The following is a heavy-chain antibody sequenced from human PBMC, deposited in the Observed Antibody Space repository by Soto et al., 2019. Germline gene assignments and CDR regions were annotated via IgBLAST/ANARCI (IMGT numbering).Heavy chain of an antibody. V-gene: IGHV1-69*01. CDR2: IIPIFGTA. Sequence: QVQLVQSGAEVKKPGSSVKVSCKASGGTFSSYAISWVRQAPGQGLEWMGVIIPIFGTANYAQKFQRRVTITADESTSTAYMELSSLRSEDTAVYYGVSFKGLVLGLNWFDPWGQGTLVTVSS. CDR3: VSFKGLVLGLNWFDP. D-gene: IGHD6-19*01. CDR1: GGTFSSYA. J-gene: IGHJ5*02.